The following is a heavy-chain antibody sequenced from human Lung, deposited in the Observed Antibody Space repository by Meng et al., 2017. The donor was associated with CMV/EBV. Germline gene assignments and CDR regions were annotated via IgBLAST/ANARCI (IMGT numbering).Heavy chain of an antibody. J-gene: IGHJ5*02. CDR2: NYYSGST. CDR3: ARQSPSQYYYDSSGCNNWFDP. D-gene: IGHD3-22*01. V-gene: IGHV4-39*01. CDR1: GGSISSSSYY. Sequence: SXSXSLXCTVSGGSISSSSYYWGWIRQPPGKGLEWIGSNYYSGSTYYNPSLKSRVTISVDTSKNQFSLKLSSVTAADTAEYYCARQSPSQYYYDSSGCNNWFDPWXQGTLVTVSA.